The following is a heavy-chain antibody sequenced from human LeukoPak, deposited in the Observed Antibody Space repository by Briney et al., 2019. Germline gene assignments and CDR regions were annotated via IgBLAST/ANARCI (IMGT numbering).Heavy chain of an antibody. CDR1: GFTLSSYW. Sequence: GGSLRLSCAASGFTLSSYWMSWVRQAPGKGLEWVANIKQDGSEKYYVDSAKGRFTISRDNAKNSLYLQMNSLRAEDTAVYYCARGYYYDSSGYYVDYWGQGTLVTVSS. D-gene: IGHD3-22*01. CDR2: IKQDGSEK. J-gene: IGHJ4*02. V-gene: IGHV3-7*01. CDR3: ARGYYYDSSGYYVDY.